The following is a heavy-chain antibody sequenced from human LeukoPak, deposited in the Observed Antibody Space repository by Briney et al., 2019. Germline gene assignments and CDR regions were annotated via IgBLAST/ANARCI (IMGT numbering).Heavy chain of an antibody. CDR1: GYTFTSYG. Sequence: GASVKVSFKASGYTFTSYGISWVRQAPGQGLEWMGWISAYNGNTNYAQKLQGRVTMTTDTSTSTAYMELRSLRSDDTAVYYCARARGHIVVVTARYYYGMDVWGQGTTVTVSS. D-gene: IGHD2-21*02. J-gene: IGHJ6*02. V-gene: IGHV1-18*01. CDR2: ISAYNGNT. CDR3: ARARGHIVVVTARYYYGMDV.